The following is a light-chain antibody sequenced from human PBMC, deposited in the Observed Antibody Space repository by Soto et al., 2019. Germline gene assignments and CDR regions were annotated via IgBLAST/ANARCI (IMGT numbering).Light chain of an antibody. CDR2: DVS. CDR1: SSDVGAYNY. J-gene: IGLJ1*01. V-gene: IGLV2-14*01. Sequence: QSALTQPASVSGSPGQSITISCTGTSSDVGAYNYVSWCQQHPGKAPKLMIYDVSKRPSGVSNRFSGSKSGNTASLTISGLQAEDEADYYCSSYTSSSTLVVFGTGTKMTVL. CDR3: SSYTSSSTLVV.